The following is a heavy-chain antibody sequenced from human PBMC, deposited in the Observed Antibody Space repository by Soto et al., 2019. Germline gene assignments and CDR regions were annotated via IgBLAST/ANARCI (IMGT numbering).Heavy chain of an antibody. J-gene: IGHJ4*02. D-gene: IGHD6-6*01. CDR2: IYYSGST. CDR3: AXVVLEYSSSFFFVF. Sequence: SETLSLTCTVSGGSISSYYWSWIRQPPGKGLEWIGYIYYSGSTNYNPSLKSRVTISVDTSKNQFSLKLSSVTAADTAVYYCAXVVLEYSSSFFFVFWGQGILVTGSS. V-gene: IGHV4-59*01. CDR1: GGSISSYY.